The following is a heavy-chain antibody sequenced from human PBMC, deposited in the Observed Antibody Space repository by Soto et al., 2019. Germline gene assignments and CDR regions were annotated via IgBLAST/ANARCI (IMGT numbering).Heavy chain of an antibody. CDR3: SRDAIAAAGTND. J-gene: IGHJ4*02. D-gene: IGHD6-13*01. V-gene: IGHV1-69*06. CDR2: IIPIFGTA. CDR1: GGAFSSYT. Sequence: QVQLVQSGTEVKKPGSSVKVSCKASGGAFSSYTINWVRQAPGQALEWRGGIIPIFGTANYAQKFQGRVTFTADTSTNTAFMELNSPRSNDTAVYYCSRDAIAAAGTNDWGQGTLVTVSS.